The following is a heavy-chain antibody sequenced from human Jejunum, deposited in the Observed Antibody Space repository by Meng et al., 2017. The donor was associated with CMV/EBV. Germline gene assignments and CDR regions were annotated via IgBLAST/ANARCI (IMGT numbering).Heavy chain of an antibody. CDR2: ISLGDHFT. Sequence: MNWVRQAPGKGLEWISYISLGDHFTSYADSVKGRFTISRDNAKNSLYLQMNSLRAEDTAVYYCARDVYDVVPAALNNNYYYGMDVWGQGTTVTVSS. V-gene: IGHV3-21*05. CDR3: ARDVYDVVPAALNNNYYYGMDV. D-gene: IGHD2-2*01. J-gene: IGHJ6*02.